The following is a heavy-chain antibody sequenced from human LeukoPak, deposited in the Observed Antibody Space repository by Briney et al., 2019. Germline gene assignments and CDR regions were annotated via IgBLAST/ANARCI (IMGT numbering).Heavy chain of an antibody. D-gene: IGHD5-24*01. CDR3: ARDLGSRDGYNPPNLFDN. V-gene: IGHV1-69*01. Sequence: ASVKVSCKASGGTFRSYAISWVRQAPGQGLERMGGIIPIFGTTNYAQKFQGRVTITADESTSTAYMELSSLRSEDTAVYYCARDLGSRDGYNPPNLFDNWGQGTLVTVSS. CDR1: GGTFRSYA. J-gene: IGHJ4*02. CDR2: IIPIFGTT.